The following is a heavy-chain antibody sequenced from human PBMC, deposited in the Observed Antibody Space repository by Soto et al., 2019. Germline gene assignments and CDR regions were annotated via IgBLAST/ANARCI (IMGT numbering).Heavy chain of an antibody. D-gene: IGHD3-10*01. J-gene: IGHJ4*02. CDR2: IIPTLGMA. CDR3: ARGSGTMVRGAFDY. V-gene: IGHV1-69*02. CDR1: GGTFSSYT. Sequence: GASVKVSCKASGGTFSSYTISWVRQAPGQGLEWMGRIIPTLGMANYAQKFQGRVTITADKSTSTAYMELSSLRSEDTAVYYCARGSGTMVRGAFDYWGQGTLVTVSS.